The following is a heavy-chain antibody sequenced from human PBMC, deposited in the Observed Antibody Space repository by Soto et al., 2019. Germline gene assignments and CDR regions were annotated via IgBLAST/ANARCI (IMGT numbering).Heavy chain of an antibody. CDR2: FWYDASGQ. CDR3: MYGSCDQDYIDH. V-gene: IGHV3-33*08. J-gene: IGHJ4*02. Sequence: GRSLRLACTTSGLTFTSYNMHWVRHAPGKGLEWVATFWYDASGQKYADSVKGRFTISRDPSRGTLYLLMNSLTADDTALYYFMYGSCDQDYIDHWDQDIVVTV. CDR1: GLTFTSYN. D-gene: IGHD3-10*02.